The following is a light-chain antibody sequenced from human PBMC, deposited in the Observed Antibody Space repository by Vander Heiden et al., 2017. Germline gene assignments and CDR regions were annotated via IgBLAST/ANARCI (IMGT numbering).Light chain of an antibody. Sequence: DIVMAQSPESLAVSLGERATINCKSSQSVLYNANNQNCLAWYQQKPGQPPKLLIYWASTRASGVPDRFSGSGSGTDFTLTISSLQAEDVAVYYCQRYVGLPRTFGQGTKLEIK. V-gene: IGKV4-1*01. CDR1: QSVLYNANNQNC. CDR2: WAS. CDR3: QRYVGLPRT. J-gene: IGKJ2*01.